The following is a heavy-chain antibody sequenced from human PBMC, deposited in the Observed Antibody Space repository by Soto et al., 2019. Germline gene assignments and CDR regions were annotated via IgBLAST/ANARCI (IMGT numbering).Heavy chain of an antibody. CDR3: VTDSYADFHRVLSTAEYLFDY. J-gene: IGHJ5*01. Sequence: EVQLVESGGGLVRPGRSLRLSCTASGFTFDDYAMHWVRQAPGRGLEWVSGITWNSGNIAYADSVKGRFTIARDDDNNSLYLQMNSLRPEDTALYYCVTDSYADFHRVLSTAEYLFDYGGHGTLVTVSS. D-gene: IGHD2-15*01. CDR1: GFTFDDYA. V-gene: IGHV3-9*01. CDR2: ITWNSGNI.